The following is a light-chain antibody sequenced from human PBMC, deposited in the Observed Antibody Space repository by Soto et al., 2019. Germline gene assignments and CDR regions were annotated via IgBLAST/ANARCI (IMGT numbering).Light chain of an antibody. CDR1: QGISNY. J-gene: IGKJ1*01. Sequence: DIQMTQSPSAMAASVGDSVTITCRASQGISNYLAWLQHKPGKVPNSLIYAASGLQSGVPTSFSGRGSGKEFTRPISSLQPEDFATFYCLQHNSYPRTFGQGTKVEIK. CDR2: AAS. V-gene: IGKV1-17*03. CDR3: LQHNSYPRT.